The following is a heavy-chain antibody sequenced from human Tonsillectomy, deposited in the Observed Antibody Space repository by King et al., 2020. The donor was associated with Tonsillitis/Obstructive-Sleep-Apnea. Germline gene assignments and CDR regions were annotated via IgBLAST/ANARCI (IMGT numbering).Heavy chain of an antibody. CDR3: SHNRAYCSITSCYTGFDY. Sequence: TLKESGPTLVKPTQTLTLTCTFSGFSLSTSGMGVGWIRQPPGKALEWLALIYWDDDERYSPSLKGRLTITKDTSKNQVVLTMTTMDPVDTATYYFSHNRAYCSITSCYTGFDYWGQETLVTVSS. V-gene: IGHV2-5*02. CDR2: IYWDDDE. J-gene: IGHJ4*02. D-gene: IGHD2-2*02. CDR1: GFSLSTSGMG.